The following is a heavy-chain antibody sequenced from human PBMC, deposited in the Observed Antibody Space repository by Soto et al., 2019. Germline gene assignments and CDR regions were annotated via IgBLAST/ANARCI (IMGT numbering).Heavy chain of an antibody. D-gene: IGHD5-18*01. J-gene: IGHJ3*02. CDR3: ARLEYTAKVDAFDI. CDR2: ISSSSSYI. CDR1: GFTFSSYS. Sequence: EVQLVESGGGLVKPGGSLRLSCAASGFTFSSYSMNWVRQAPGKGLEWVSSISSSSSYIYYADSVKGRFTISRDNAKNSLYLQMNRLRAEDTAVYYGARLEYTAKVDAFDIWGQGTMVTVSS. V-gene: IGHV3-21*01.